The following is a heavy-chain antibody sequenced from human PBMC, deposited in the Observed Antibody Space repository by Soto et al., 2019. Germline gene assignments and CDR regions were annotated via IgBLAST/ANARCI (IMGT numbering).Heavy chain of an antibody. Sequence: QVQLVQSGAEVKKPGASVKVSCKASGYTFTSYDINWVRQATGQGLAWMGWMNHNSGNTGYAQKFQGRVTMTRNTSISTAYMELSSLRSDDTAVYYCARVYSGYDLAAFDIWGQGTMVTVSS. CDR1: GYTFTSYD. D-gene: IGHD5-12*01. CDR3: ARVYSGYDLAAFDI. J-gene: IGHJ3*02. CDR2: MNHNSGNT. V-gene: IGHV1-8*01.